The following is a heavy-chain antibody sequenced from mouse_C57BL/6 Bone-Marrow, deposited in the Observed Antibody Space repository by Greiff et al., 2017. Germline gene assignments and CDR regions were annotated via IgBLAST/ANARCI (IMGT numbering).Heavy chain of an antibody. CDR1: GYAFSSSW. CDR2: IYPGDGDT. D-gene: IGHD1-1*01. CDR3: ARSVPYYYGSSPWFAY. V-gene: IGHV1-82*01. J-gene: IGHJ3*01. Sequence: QVQLQQSGPELVKPGASVKISCKASGYAFSSSWMNWVKQRPGQGLEWIGRIYPGDGDTHYNGKFKGKATLTADTSSSTAYMQLSSLTSEDSAVYVCARSVPYYYGSSPWFAYWGQGTLVTVSA.